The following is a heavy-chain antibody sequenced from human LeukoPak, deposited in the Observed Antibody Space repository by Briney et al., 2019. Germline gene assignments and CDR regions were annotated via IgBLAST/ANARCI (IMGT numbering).Heavy chain of an antibody. J-gene: IGHJ3*02. CDR3: ARDIVVVPAAPDAFDI. CDR1: GYTFTSYY. CDR2: INPSGGST. D-gene: IGHD2-2*01. Sequence: ASVKVSCKASGYTFTSYYMHWVRQAPGQGLEWMGIINPSGGSTSYAQKFQGRVTMTRDTSTSTVYMELSSLRSEDTAVYYCARDIVVVPAAPDAFDIWGQGTIVTVSS. V-gene: IGHV1-46*01.